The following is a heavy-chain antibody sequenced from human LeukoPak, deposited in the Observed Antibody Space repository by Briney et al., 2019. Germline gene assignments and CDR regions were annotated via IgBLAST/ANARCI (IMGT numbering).Heavy chain of an antibody. CDR2: IYLDDAK. J-gene: IGHJ4*02. D-gene: IGHD1-26*01. CDR1: GFSLNTSGVG. Sequence: SGPTLVKPTQTLTLTCTFSGFSLNTSGVGVGWIRQPPGKALEWLALIYLDDAKRYSPSLKTRLTITKDTSKNQVVLTMTNMDPVDTATYYCAHRRRLISASFFFDYWGQGTLVTVSS. CDR3: AHRRRLISASFFFDY. V-gene: IGHV2-5*02.